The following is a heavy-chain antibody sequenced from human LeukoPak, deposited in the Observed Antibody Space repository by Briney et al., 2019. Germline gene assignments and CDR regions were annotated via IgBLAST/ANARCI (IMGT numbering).Heavy chain of an antibody. D-gene: IGHD2-2*01. CDR1: GFTFSSYG. V-gene: IGHV3-33*01. CDR2: IWYDGSNK. Sequence: GRSLRLSCAASGFTFSSYGMHWVRQAPGKGLEWVAVIWYDGSNKYYADSVKGRFTISRDNSKNTLYLQMNSLRAEDTAEYYCARGRHCSSTSCLVEYWGQGTLVTVSS. CDR3: ARGRHCSSTSCLVEY. J-gene: IGHJ4*02.